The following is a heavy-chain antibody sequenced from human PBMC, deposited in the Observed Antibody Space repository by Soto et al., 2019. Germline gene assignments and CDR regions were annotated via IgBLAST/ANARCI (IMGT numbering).Heavy chain of an antibody. V-gene: IGHV3-53*01. J-gene: IGHJ4*02. Sequence: EVQLVESGGGLIQPGGSLRLSCAVSGFTVSNNYMSWVRQAPGKGLEGVSVIYSGGYTAYGDSVKGRFTISRDNSKNTLNLQRKALGATATAWYYWPTHPGGGGYWGQGTLVTVSS. CDR3: PTHPGGGGY. D-gene: IGHD3-10*01. CDR2: IYSGGYT. CDR1: GFTVSNNY.